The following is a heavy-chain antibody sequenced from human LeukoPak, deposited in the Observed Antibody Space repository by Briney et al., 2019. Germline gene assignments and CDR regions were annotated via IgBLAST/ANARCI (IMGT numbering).Heavy chain of an antibody. D-gene: IGHD5-18*01. J-gene: IGHJ3*02. CDR2: ISGSGGRT. V-gene: IGHV3-23*01. CDR3: AKSVYSRGAFDI. CDR1: GFTFSSYA. Sequence: GGSLRLSCAASGFTFSSYAMSWVRQAPGKGLEWVSAISGSGGRTYYADSVTGRFTISRDNSKKTLYLQMNSLRAEDTAVYYCAKSVYSRGAFDIWGQRTMGTVSS.